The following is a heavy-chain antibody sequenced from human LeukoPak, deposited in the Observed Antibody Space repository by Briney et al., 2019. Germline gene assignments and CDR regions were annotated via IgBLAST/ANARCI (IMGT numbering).Heavy chain of an antibody. J-gene: IGHJ6*02. V-gene: IGHV3-30-3*01. CDR3: AREGNFDWLPNRSYYYYGMDV. CDR2: ISYDGSNK. Sequence: PGRSLRLSCAASGFTFSSYAMHWVRQAPGKGLEWVAVISYDGSNKYYADSVKGRFTISRDNSKNTLYLQMNSLRAEDTAVYYCAREGNFDWLPNRSYYYYGMDVWGQGTTVTVSS. CDR1: GFTFSSYA. D-gene: IGHD3-9*01.